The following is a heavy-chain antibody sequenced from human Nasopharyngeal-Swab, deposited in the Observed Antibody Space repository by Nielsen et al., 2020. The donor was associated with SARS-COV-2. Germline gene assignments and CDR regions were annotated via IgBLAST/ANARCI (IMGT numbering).Heavy chain of an antibody. V-gene: IGHV3-7*03. CDR2: IKDDGSET. CDR1: GFTFSSYW. Sequence: GESLKISCAASGFTFSSYWMSWVRQAPGQGLEWVANIKDDGSETYYVDSVKGRFTISRANAKNSLYLQMNSLRAEDTAVYYCAGGNSADHWGQGTLVTVSS. J-gene: IGHJ4*02. CDR3: AGGNSADH. D-gene: IGHD4-23*01.